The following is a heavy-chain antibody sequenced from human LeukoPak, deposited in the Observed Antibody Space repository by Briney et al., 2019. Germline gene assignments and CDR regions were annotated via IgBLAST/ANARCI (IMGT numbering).Heavy chain of an antibody. CDR1: DGSISSSSYY. Sequence: SETLSLTCTVSDGSISSSSYYWGWIRQPPGKGLEWIGNIYYSGSTYYNPSLKSRVTISVDTSKNQFSLKLSSVTAADTAVYYCARSGVLGFLEWFFDYWGQGTLVTVSS. CDR3: ARSGVLGFLEWFFDY. D-gene: IGHD3-3*02. J-gene: IGHJ4*02. V-gene: IGHV4-39*07. CDR2: IYYSGST.